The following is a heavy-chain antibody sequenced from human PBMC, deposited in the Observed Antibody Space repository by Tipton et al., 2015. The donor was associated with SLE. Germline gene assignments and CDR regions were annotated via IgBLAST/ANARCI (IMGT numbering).Heavy chain of an antibody. Sequence: TLSLTCIVSGGSIGSDTYYWSWIRQSPGKGLEWIGYIYTSGSTNYNPSLKSRVTISADTSKNQFSLKLSSVTAADTAVYYCASGGYGSGSHYLGGWFDPWGRGTLVTVSS. J-gene: IGHJ5*02. V-gene: IGHV4-61*09. D-gene: IGHD3-10*01. CDR1: GGSIGSDTYY. CDR2: IYTSGST. CDR3: ASGGYGSGSHYLGGWFDP.